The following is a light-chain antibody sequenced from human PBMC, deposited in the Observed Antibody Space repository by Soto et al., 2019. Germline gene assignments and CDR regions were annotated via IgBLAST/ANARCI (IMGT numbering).Light chain of an antibody. CDR3: QQYGSSPWT. V-gene: IGKV3-20*01. CDR2: GAS. CDR1: QSVSSSY. Sequence: EIVLTRSPGTLSLSPGERATLSCRASQSVSSSYLAWYQQKPGQAPRLLTYGASSRATGIPDRFSGSGSGTDFTLTISRLEPEDFAVYYCQQYGSSPWTFGQGTKVEIK. J-gene: IGKJ1*01.